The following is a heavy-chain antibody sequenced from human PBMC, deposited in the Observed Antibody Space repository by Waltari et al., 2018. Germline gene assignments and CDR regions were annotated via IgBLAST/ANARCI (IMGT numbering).Heavy chain of an antibody. CDR2: IIPEFGKP. V-gene: IGHV1-69*01. CDR3: AYDRGGQFSAFEI. CDR1: GGTFRSSA. D-gene: IGHD3-9*01. Sequence: QVQLMQSGAEVKKAGSSVRVACKASGGTFRSSAISWVRQAPGQGLEWAGGIIPEFGKPKYAQKFQGRVTITADEFTSTVYIELNSLRSDDTAVYYCAYDRGGQFSAFEIWGQGTMVTVSS. J-gene: IGHJ3*02.